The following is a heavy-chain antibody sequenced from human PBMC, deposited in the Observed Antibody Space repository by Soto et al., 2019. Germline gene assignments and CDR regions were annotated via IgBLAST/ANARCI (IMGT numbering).Heavy chain of an antibody. D-gene: IGHD3-22*01. CDR3: ARPYYYDSSGELYFDY. J-gene: IGHJ4*02. CDR1: GVSISGSSYY. Sequence: SETLSLTCTVSGVSISGSSYYRGWIRQPPGKGLEWIGSIYYSGSTYYNPSLKSRVTISVDTSKNQFSLKLSSVTAADTAVYYCARPYYYDSSGELYFDYWGQGTLVTVSS. CDR2: IYYSGST. V-gene: IGHV4-39*01.